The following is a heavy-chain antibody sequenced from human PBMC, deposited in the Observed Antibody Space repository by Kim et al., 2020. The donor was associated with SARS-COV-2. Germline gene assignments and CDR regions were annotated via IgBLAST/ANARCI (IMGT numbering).Heavy chain of an antibody. V-gene: IGHV3-64D*09. D-gene: IGHD3-22*01. CDR1: GFTFSSYA. Sequence: GGSLRLSCSASGFTFSSYAMHWVRQAPGKGLEYVSAISSDGGSTYYADSVKGRFTISRDNSKNTLYLQMSSLRAEDTAVYYCVKGYYYDSSGFVDYYYGMDVSGQGTTVTVSS. CDR2: ISSDGGST. J-gene: IGHJ6*02. CDR3: VKGYYYDSSGFVDYYYGMDV.